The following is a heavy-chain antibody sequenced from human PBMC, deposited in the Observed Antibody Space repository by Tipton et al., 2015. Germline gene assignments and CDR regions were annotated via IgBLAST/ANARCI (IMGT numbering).Heavy chain of an antibody. J-gene: IGHJ6*02. D-gene: IGHD6-19*01. CDR3: SESDDISGRSYGIDV. V-gene: IGHV1-69*01. CDR2: VVPLFSAT. CDR1: GDIFNNLA. Sequence: QSGAEVKKPGSSVKVSCKASGDIFNNLAISWVRQVPAQGLEWMGGVVPLFSATTYAPKFQGRVTITADESMSTAYMELSGLRIEDTAVYYCSESDDISGRSYGIDVWGQGTTITV.